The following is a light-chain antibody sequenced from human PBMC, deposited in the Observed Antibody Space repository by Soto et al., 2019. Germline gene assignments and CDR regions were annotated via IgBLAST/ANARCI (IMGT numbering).Light chain of an antibody. J-gene: IGKJ4*01. Sequence: DIQMTQSPSSLSASVGDRVTFTCQASQDITNSLNWYQQKPGRAPKLLIYDASNLEPGVPSRFSGGGSGTDFIFTISSLQPDDVATYYCQQYDNVSLTFGGGTKVGIK. V-gene: IGKV1-33*01. CDR1: QDITNS. CDR2: DAS. CDR3: QQYDNVSLT.